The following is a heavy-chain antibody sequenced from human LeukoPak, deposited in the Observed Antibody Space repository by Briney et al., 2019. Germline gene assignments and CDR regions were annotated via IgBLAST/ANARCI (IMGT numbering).Heavy chain of an antibody. V-gene: IGHV1-18*01. CDR2: ISAYNGNT. J-gene: IGHJ5*02. D-gene: IGHD3-22*01. CDR1: GYTFTSYG. CDR3: ARGSPTYYYDSSGYSP. Sequence: ASVKVSCKASGYTFTSYGISWVRQAPGQGLEWMGWISAYNGNTNYAQKLQGRVTMTTDTSTSTAYMELRSLRSDDTAVYYCARGSPTYYYDSSGYSPWVQGTLVTVSS.